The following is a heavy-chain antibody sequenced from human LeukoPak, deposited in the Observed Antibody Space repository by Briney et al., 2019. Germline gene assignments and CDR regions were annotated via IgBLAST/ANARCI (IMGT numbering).Heavy chain of an antibody. CDR1: GGSISSYH. CDR2: LSTSGST. J-gene: IGHJ4*02. V-gene: IGHV4-4*07. CDR3: ARGPYYCSGDSCYPCFDY. Sequence: SETLSLTCTVSGGSISSYHWSLFRQPAGKGLEWIGRLSTSGSTNYNPSLKSRVTMSVDTSKNQFSLKLSSVTAADTAVYYCARGPYYCSGDSCYPCFDYWGQGTLVTVSS. D-gene: IGHD2-15*01.